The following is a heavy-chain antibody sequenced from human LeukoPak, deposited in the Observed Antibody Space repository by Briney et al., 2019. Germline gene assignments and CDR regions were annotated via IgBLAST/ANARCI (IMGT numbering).Heavy chain of an antibody. Sequence: PGGSLRLSCAASGFTFSSYSMNWVRQAPGKGLEWVSYISSSSSTIYYADSVKGRFTISRDNAKNSLYLQMNSLRAEDTAVYYCARDSPRATRAAAGTFDYWGQGTLVTVSS. V-gene: IGHV3-48*01. CDR2: ISSSSSTI. D-gene: IGHD6-13*01. J-gene: IGHJ4*02. CDR1: GFTFSSYS. CDR3: ARDSPRATRAAAGTFDY.